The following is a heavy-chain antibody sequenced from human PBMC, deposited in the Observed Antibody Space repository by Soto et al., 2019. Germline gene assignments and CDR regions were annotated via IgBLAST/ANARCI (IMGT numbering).Heavy chain of an antibody. V-gene: IGHV4-38-2*01. D-gene: IGHD3-3*02. CDR3: ASLPMFGVVRQDKRWFDP. CDR1: GCSISSGYY. CDR2: IYHSGTT. J-gene: IGHJ5*02. Sequence: SETLSLTCAVSGCSISSGYYWGWIRQPPEKGLEWIGSIYHSGTTYYNPSLKSRVTMSVDTSRNQFSLKLTSVTAADTGVYYCASLPMFGVVRQDKRWFDPWGQGILVTVSS.